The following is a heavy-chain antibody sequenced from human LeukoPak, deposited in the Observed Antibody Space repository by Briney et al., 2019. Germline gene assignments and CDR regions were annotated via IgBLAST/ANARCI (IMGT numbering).Heavy chain of an antibody. CDR2: IYSTGST. V-gene: IGHV4-39*07. CDR3: ARDKSFGGYNYGFEINF. Sequence: SETLSLTCTVSGGSLSSSTYYWGWIRQPPGKGLERVGTIYSTGSTYYNPSLKSRVTIFVNTPKNQFSLRLSSVTAADTAVYYCARDKSFGGYNYGFEINFWGQGTLVTVSS. CDR1: GGSLSSSTYY. D-gene: IGHD5-18*01. J-gene: IGHJ4*02.